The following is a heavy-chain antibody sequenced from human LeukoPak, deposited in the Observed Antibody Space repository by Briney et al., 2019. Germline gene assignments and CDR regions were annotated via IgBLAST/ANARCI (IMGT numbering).Heavy chain of an antibody. CDR2: IRSKAYGETA. J-gene: IGHJ4*02. CDR3: TRDRGAYNLYDY. D-gene: IGHD1-1*01. V-gene: IGHV3-49*03. CDR1: GFTFGDYA. Sequence: GGSLRLSCTASGFTFGDYAMRWIRQAPGKGLEWVGFIRSKAYGETADYAASVKGRFTISRDDSKAIAYLQMNSLKTEDTAVYHCTRDRGAYNLYDYWGQGTLVTVSS.